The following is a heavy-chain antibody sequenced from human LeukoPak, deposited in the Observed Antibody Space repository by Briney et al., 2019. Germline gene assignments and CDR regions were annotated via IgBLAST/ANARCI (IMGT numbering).Heavy chain of an antibody. V-gene: IGHV3-23*01. CDR3: AKTSYGEANDASDI. Sequence: GGSLRLSCAASGFTFSSYAMTWVRQAPGKGLEWVSAISGSDGSTYHADSVKGRFTISRDNSKNTLSLQMNSLRAEDTAVYYCAKTSYGEANDASDIWGQGTMVTVSS. CDR2: ISGSDGST. J-gene: IGHJ3*02. CDR1: GFTFSSYA. D-gene: IGHD4-17*01.